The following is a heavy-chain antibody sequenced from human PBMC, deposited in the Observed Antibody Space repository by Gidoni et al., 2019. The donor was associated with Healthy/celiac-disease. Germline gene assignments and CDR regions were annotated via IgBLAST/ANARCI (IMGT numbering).Heavy chain of an antibody. CDR1: GGTFSSYA. Sequence: QVQLVQSAAEVKKPGSSVKVSCKASGGTFSSYAISWVRQATGQGLECMGGIIPIFGKANYAQKFQGRVTITADESTSTAYMELSSLRAEDTAVYYCASDKSFYGDYGLCDYWGQGTLVTVSS. CDR2: IIPIFGKA. CDR3: ASDKSFYGDYGLCDY. J-gene: IGHJ4*02. D-gene: IGHD4-17*01. V-gene: IGHV1-69*01.